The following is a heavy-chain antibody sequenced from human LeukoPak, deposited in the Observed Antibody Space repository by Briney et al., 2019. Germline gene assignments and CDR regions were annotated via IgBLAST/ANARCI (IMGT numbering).Heavy chain of an antibody. D-gene: IGHD3-10*01. CDR1: GFTFSSYA. V-gene: IGHV3-23*01. J-gene: IGHJ4*02. Sequence: PGGSLRLSCAASGFTFSSYAMSWVRQAPGEGLEWVSAISGSGGSTYYADSVKGRFTISRDNSKNTLYLQMNSLRAEDTAVYYCAKQNYYGSGTDQTDYFDYWGQGTLVTVSS. CDR3: AKQNYYGSGTDQTDYFDY. CDR2: ISGSGGST.